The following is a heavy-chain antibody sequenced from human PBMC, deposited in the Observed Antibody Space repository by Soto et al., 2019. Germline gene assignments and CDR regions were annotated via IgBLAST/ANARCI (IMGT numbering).Heavy chain of an antibody. CDR3: ARDLGYCSGGRCYNLLDY. D-gene: IGHD2-15*01. CDR1: GFTFSSKW. V-gene: IGHV3-7*01. Sequence: EVQLVEAVVGLVQPGGSLRLSCAASGFTFSSKWMSWVRQAPGKGLEWVAHIKQDGSEQYYVDSVKGRFTISRDNARNSLYLQMSSLRAEDTAVYYCARDLGYCSGGRCYNLLDYWGQGTLVTVSS. CDR2: IKQDGSEQ. J-gene: IGHJ4*02.